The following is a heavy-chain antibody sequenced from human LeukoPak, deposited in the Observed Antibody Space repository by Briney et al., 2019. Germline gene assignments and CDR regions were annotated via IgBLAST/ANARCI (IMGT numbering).Heavy chain of an antibody. CDR2: INPNSGGT. CDR3: ARDPWEGFSGYYDY. D-gene: IGHD3-22*01. CDR1: GYTFTGYY. Sequence: ASVKVSCKASGYTFTGYYMHWVRQAPGQGLEWMGWINPNSGGTNCAQKFQGRVTMTRDTSISTAYMELSRLRSDDTAVYYCARDPWEGFSGYYDYWGQGTLVTVSS. J-gene: IGHJ4*02. V-gene: IGHV1-2*02.